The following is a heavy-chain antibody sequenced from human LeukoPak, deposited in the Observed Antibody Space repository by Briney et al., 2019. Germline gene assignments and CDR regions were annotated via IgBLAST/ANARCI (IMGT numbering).Heavy chain of an antibody. CDR2: ISAYNGNT. Sequence: ASVKVSCKASGYTFTSYGISWVRQAPGQELEWMGWISAYNGNTNYAQKLQGRVTMTTDTSTSTAYMELRSLRSDDTAVYYCARDESREIVVVPAAPFDYWGQGTLVTVSS. V-gene: IGHV1-18*01. D-gene: IGHD2-2*01. J-gene: IGHJ4*02. CDR3: ARDESREIVVVPAAPFDY. CDR1: GYTFTSYG.